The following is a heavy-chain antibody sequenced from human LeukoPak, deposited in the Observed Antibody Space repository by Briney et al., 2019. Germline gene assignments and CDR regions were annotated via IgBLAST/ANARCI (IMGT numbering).Heavy chain of an antibody. J-gene: IGHJ6*02. D-gene: IGHD6-13*01. CDR3: ARDDHWGIAAAGVYYGMDV. CDR1: GFTFSDYY. Sequence: KSGGSLRLSCAASGFTFSDYYMSWIRQAPGKGLERVSYISSSSSYTNYADSVKGRFTISRDNAKNSLYLQMNSLRAEDTAVYYCARDDHWGIAAAGVYYGMDVWGQGTTVTVSS. CDR2: ISSSSSYT. V-gene: IGHV3-11*05.